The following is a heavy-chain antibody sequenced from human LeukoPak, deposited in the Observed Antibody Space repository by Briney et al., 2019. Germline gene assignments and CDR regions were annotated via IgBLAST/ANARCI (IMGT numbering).Heavy chain of an antibody. CDR2: IYYSGST. CDR1: GGSISSYY. Sequence: SETLSLTCTVSGGSISSYYWSWIRQPPGKGLEWIGYIYYSGSTNYNPSLKSRVTISVDTSKNQFSLKLSSVTAADTAVYYRARGHGGSHFDYWGQGTLVTVSS. J-gene: IGHJ4*02. V-gene: IGHV4-59*01. CDR3: ARGHGGSHFDY. D-gene: IGHD2-15*01.